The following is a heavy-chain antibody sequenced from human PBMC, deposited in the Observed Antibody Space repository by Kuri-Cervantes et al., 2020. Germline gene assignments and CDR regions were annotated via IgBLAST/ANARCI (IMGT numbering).Heavy chain of an antibody. D-gene: IGHD3-22*01. Sequence: GESLKISCAASGFTFSSYAMHWVRQAPGKGLEWVAVISYDGSNKYYADSVKGRFTISRDNSKNTLYLQMNSLRAEDTAVYYCARDRGYYDSSGYLGDEFDYWGQGTLVTVSS. CDR1: GFTFSSYA. CDR3: ARDRGYYDSSGYLGDEFDY. J-gene: IGHJ4*02. CDR2: ISYDGSNK. V-gene: IGHV3-30-3*01.